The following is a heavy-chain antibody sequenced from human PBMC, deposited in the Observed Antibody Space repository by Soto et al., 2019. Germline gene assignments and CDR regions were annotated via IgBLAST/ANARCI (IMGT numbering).Heavy chain of an antibody. D-gene: IGHD6-19*01. CDR1: GDSVSSNSAA. J-gene: IGHJ5*02. CDR2: TYYRSKWYN. CDR3: ASYDYTSGWYRFDP. Sequence: PSQTLSLTCAISGDSVSSNSAAWNWIRQSPSRGLGWLGRTYYRSKWYNDYAVSVKSRITINPDTSKNQFSLQLNSVTPEDTAVYYCASYDYTSGWYRFDPWGKRILVTVSS. V-gene: IGHV6-1*01.